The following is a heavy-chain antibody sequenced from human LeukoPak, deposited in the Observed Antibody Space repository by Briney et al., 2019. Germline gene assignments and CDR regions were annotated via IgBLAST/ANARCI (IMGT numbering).Heavy chain of an antibody. J-gene: IGHJ3*02. CDR2: ISAYNGNT. D-gene: IGHD1-7*01. CDR3: ARDSGKTTGTTLDAFDI. Sequence: ASVKVSCKASGYTFTSYGISWVRQAPGQGLEWMGGISAYNGNTNYAQKLQGRVTLPTDTSQSPAYIEMRSVRSDDTAEYYCARDSGKTTGTTLDAFDIWGQGTMVTVSS. V-gene: IGHV1-18*01. CDR1: GYTFTSYG.